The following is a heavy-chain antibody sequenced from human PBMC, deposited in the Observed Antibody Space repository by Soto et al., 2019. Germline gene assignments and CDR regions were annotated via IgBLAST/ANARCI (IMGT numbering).Heavy chain of an antibody. V-gene: IGHV4-4*07. J-gene: IGHJ5*02. D-gene: IGHD3-10*01. CDR1: GGSISSYY. CDR2: IYTSGST. Sequence: SETLSLTCTVSGGSISSYYWSWIRQPAGKGLEWIGRIYTSGSTNYNPSLKSRVTMSVDTSKNQFSLKLSSVTAADTAVYYCARAADYYGSGSQGWFDPWGQGTLVTVSS. CDR3: ARAADYYGSGSQGWFDP.